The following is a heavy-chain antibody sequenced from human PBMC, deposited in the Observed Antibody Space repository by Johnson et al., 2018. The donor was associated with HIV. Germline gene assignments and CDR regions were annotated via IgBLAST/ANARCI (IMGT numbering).Heavy chain of an antibody. V-gene: IGHV3-74*01. D-gene: IGHD1-26*01. CDR2: INSDGSST. J-gene: IGHJ3*02. CDR1: GFTFSSYW. Sequence: VQLVESGGGLVQPGGSLRLSCAASGFTFSSYWMHWVRQAPGTGLVWVSRINSDGSSTSYADSVKGRFTISRDNAKNSLYLQMNSLRAEDTAVYYCARAAYSGSHHDAFDIWGQGTMVTVSS. CDR3: ARAAYSGSHHDAFDI.